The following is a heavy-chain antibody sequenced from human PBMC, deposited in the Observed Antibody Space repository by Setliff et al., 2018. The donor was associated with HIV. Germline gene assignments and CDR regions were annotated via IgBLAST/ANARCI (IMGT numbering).Heavy chain of an antibody. V-gene: IGHV4-39*02. CDR3: VAGYCSGTSRWPYYYYYMDV. CDR2: MYYTRSA. Sequence: SETLSLTCGVSGGSISSTNYYWGWIRQPPGKGLEYIATMYYTRSAYYSPSLKSRVTMSLDTSKNHFSLRLTSVTAADTAVYYCVAGYCSGTSRWPYYYYYMDVWGKGTTVTVSS. D-gene: IGHD2-2*01. CDR1: GGSISSTNYY. J-gene: IGHJ6*03.